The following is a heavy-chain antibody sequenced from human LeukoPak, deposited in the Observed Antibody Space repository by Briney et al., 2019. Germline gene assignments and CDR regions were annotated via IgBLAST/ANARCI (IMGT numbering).Heavy chain of an antibody. CDR2: INHSGST. V-gene: IGHV4-34*01. Sequence: SETLSLTCAVYGGSFSGYYWSWIRQPPGKGLEWMGEINHSGSTNYNPSLKSRVTISVDTSKNQFSLKLSSVTAADTAVYYCARKGRDGRVVVIRAFDYWGQGTLVTVSS. CDR1: GGSFSGYY. J-gene: IGHJ4*02. D-gene: IGHD3-22*01. CDR3: ARKGRDGRVVVIRAFDY.